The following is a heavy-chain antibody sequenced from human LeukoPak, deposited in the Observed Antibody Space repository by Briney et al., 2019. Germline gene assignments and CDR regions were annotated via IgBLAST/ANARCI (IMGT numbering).Heavy chain of an antibody. CDR3: ATGVDTAMVQFDY. CDR1: GGSISSGDYY. V-gene: IGHV4-30-4*01. CDR2: IYYSGST. J-gene: IGHJ4*02. D-gene: IGHD5-18*01. Sequence: SQTLSLTGTVSGGSISSGDYYWSWIRQPPGKGLEWIGYIYYSGSTYYNPSLKSRVTISVDTSKNQFSLKLSSVTAADTAVYYCATGVDTAMVQFDYWGQGTLVTVSS.